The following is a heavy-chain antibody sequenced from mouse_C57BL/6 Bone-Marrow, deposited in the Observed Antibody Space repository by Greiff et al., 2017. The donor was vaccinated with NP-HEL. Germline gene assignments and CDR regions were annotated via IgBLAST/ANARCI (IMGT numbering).Heavy chain of an antibody. CDR3: ARSNGSSSWFAY. V-gene: IGHV1-39*01. J-gene: IGHJ3*01. CDR1: GYSFTDYH. D-gene: IGHD1-1*01. Sequence: VQLKESGPELVKPGASVKISCKASGYSFTDYHMNWVKQSNGKSLEWIGVINPNYGTTSYNQKFKGKATLTVDQSSSTAYMQLNSLTSEDSAVYYCARSNGSSSWFAYWGQGTLVTVSA. CDR2: INPNYGTT.